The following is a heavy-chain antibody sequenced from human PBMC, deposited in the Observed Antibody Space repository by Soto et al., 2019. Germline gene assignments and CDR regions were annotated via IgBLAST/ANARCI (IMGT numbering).Heavy chain of an antibody. CDR1: GASISSYTYY. D-gene: IGHD1-26*01. CDR2: VYYTGST. V-gene: IGHV4-39*01. J-gene: IGHJ4*02. Sequence: SETLSLTCSVSGASISSYTYYWAWIRQPPGKGLEWIGSVYYTGSTYYTPSLKYRLALSVDTSRNQFSLKMDSVTAADTAVYYCAVFSDHEWEYTIDFWGQGVLVT. CDR3: AVFSDHEWEYTIDF.